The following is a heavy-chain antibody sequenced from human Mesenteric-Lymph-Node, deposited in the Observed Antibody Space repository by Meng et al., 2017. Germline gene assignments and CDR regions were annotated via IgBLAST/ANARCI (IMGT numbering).Heavy chain of an antibody. J-gene: IGHJ3*02. CDR2: IIPIFGTA. CDR3: AREKSSGYYLDAFDI. D-gene: IGHD3-22*01. Sequence: SVKVSCKASGGTFSSYAISWVRQAPGQGLEWMGGIIPIFGTANYAQKFQGRVTITADKSTSTAYMELSSLRSADTAVYYCAREKSSGYYLDAFDIWGQGTMVTVSS. V-gene: IGHV1-69*06. CDR1: GGTFSSYA.